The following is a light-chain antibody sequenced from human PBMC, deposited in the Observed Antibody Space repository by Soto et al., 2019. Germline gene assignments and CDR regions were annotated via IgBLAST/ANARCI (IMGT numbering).Light chain of an antibody. CDR3: QQYYSYPPIP. CDR1: QGISSY. V-gene: IGKV1-8*01. J-gene: IGKJ4*01. CDR2: AAS. Sequence: AIRMTQSPSSLSASTGDRVTITCRASQGISSYLAWYQQKPGKAPKLLIYAASTLQSGVPSRFSGSGSGTDFTLTSSCLQSEDFATYYCQQYYSYPPIPFGGGTKVEIK.